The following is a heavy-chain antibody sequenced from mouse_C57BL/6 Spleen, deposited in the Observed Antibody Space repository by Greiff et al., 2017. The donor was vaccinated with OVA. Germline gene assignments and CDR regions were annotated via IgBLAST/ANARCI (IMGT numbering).Heavy chain of an antibody. Sequence: QVQLKQPGAELVRPGTSVKLSCKASGYTFTSYWMHWVKQRPGQGLEWIGVIDPSDSYTNYNQKFKGKATLTVDTSSSTAYMQLSSLTSEDSAVYNCARGEGSSGYFGCWGQGTTLTVSS. CDR1: GYTFTSYW. D-gene: IGHD3-2*02. CDR2: IDPSDSYT. V-gene: IGHV1-59*01. J-gene: IGHJ2*01. CDR3: ARGEGSSGYFGC.